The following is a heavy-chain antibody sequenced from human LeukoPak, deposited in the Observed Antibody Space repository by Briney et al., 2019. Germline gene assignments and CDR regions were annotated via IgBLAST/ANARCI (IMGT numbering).Heavy chain of an antibody. V-gene: IGHV3-30*02. CDR1: GFTFSSYG. J-gene: IGHJ5*02. D-gene: IGHD1-26*01. CDR2: IRYDGSNK. CDR3: AKASVGAKVADNWFDP. Sequence: GGSLRLSCAASGFTFSSYGMHWVRQAPGKGLEWVAFIRYDGSNKYYADSVKGRFTISRDNSKNTLYLQMNSLRAEDTAVYYCAKASVGAKVADNWFDPWGQGTLVTVSS.